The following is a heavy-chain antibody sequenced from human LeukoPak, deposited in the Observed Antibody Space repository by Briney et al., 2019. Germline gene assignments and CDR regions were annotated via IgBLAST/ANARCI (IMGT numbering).Heavy chain of an antibody. V-gene: IGHV3-21*01. J-gene: IGHJ3*02. CDR1: GFTFSIYS. CDR3: ARESGYHAGRTPI. Sequence: TGGSLRLSCAASGFTFSIYSMNWVRQAPGKGLEWVSSISSSSSYIYYADSVKGRFTISRDNAKNSLYLQMNSLRAEDTVIYYCARESGYHAGRTPIWGQGTMVTVSS. CDR2: ISSSSSYI. D-gene: IGHD5-18*01.